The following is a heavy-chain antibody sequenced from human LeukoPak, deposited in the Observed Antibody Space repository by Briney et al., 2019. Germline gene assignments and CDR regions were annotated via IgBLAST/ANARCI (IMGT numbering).Heavy chain of an antibody. CDR2: INWNGGST. CDR3: ARDRGSSSSRDY. V-gene: IGHV3-20*04. Sequence: PGGSLRLSCAASGFTFDDYGMSWVRQAPGKGLEWVSGINWNGGSTGYADSVKGRFTISRDNAKDSLYLQMNSLRAEDTAFYYCARDRGSSSSRDYWGQGTLVTVSS. CDR1: GFTFDDYG. D-gene: IGHD6-6*01. J-gene: IGHJ4*02.